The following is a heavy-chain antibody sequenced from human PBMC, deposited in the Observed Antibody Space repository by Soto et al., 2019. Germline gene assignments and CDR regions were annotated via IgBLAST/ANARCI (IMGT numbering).Heavy chain of an antibody. CDR1: GFTFRSYW. CDR2: IKQDGSGK. D-gene: IGHD2-15*01. Sequence: PGGSLRLSCVASGFTFRSYWMTWVRQAPGKGLEWVANIKQDGSGKYYADSVQGRFTISRDNAKNSLYLQMNSLRAEDTAVYYCARDIVVGGRSLNYWGPGTLVTVSS. V-gene: IGHV3-7*01. CDR3: ARDIVVGGRSLNY. J-gene: IGHJ4*02.